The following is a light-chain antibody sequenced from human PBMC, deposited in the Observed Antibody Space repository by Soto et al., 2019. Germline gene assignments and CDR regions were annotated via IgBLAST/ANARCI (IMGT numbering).Light chain of an antibody. V-gene: IGKV3D-15*01. CDR2: GAS. CDR3: QEYNNWPLT. CDR1: QSVSSN. J-gene: IGKJ5*01. Sequence: EIVVTQSPATLSASQGERASLSCRASQSVSSNLAWHQQRPGQALRFLIYGASTRATGVPARFSGGGSGTEFTLTINSLQSEDFAVYWCQEYNNWPLTFGPGTRLEIK.